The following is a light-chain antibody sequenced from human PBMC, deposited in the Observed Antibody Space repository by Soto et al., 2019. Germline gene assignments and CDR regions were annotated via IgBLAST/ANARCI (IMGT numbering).Light chain of an antibody. V-gene: IGKV1-39*01. CDR3: QQSLTMPIT. Sequence: IQMTQSKTPLSVSMGDRVTITCRASQSINNYLNWYLQRPGQAPKLLIRSASTLQRGVPSRFSGSGSRTEFTLTIADLQPDDFGTYYCQQSLTMPITFGHGTRLEIK. CDR1: QSINNY. CDR2: SAS. J-gene: IGKJ5*01.